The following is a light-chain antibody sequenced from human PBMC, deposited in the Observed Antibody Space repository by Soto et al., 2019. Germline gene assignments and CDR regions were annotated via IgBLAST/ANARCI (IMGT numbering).Light chain of an antibody. CDR1: QDISDY. CDR2: DAS. CDR3: QQYDNVPLT. V-gene: IGKV1-33*01. Sequence: DIQMTQSPSSLSASVGDRVTITCQASQDISDYLNWYQQKPGKAPKLLIYDASNLEPEAPSRFSGGGFGTDFSFTISSLQAEDIGTYYCQQYDNVPLTFGGGTKLEIK. J-gene: IGKJ4*01.